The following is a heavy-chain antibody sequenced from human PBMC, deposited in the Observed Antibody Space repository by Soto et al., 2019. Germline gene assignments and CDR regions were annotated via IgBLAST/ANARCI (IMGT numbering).Heavy chain of an antibody. V-gene: IGHV3-23*01. Sequence: PGGSLRLSCAASGFTFSTYAMNWVRQAPGKGLEWVSAISGNGVNIYYADSVKGRFTISRDNSRNTLYLQMSSLRAEDTAVYYCAKAAEMAFDFWGQGTLVTVSS. CDR3: AKAAEMAFDF. CDR2: ISGNGVNI. CDR1: GFTFSTYA. D-gene: IGHD5-12*01. J-gene: IGHJ4*02.